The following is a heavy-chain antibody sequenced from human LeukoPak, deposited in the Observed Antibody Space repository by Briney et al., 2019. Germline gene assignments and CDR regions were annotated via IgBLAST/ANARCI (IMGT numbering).Heavy chain of an antibody. CDR3: AKSPRDYHDYFDY. Sequence: GGSLRLSCAASGITVSSNYMSWVRQPPGKGLEWVSIIYSGGTTYYADSVQGRFTISRDNSKNTVYLQMNSLRAEDTAVYYCAKSPRDYHDYFDYWGQGTLVTVSS. CDR1: GITVSSNY. CDR2: IYSGGTT. V-gene: IGHV3-53*01. D-gene: IGHD4-17*01. J-gene: IGHJ4*02.